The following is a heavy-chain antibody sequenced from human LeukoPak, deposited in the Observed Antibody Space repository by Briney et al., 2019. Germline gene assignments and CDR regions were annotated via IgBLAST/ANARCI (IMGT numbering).Heavy chain of an antibody. CDR3: ARETSQKGAHYMDV. V-gene: IGHV4-39*07. J-gene: IGHJ6*03. CDR2: IYYTGST. CDR1: GDSVSSTSDN. Sequence: SETLSLTCSVSGDSVSSTSDNWGWIRQPPGKGLEWVGNIYYTGSTFYNPSLKSRVTMSVDTSNNQFSLKLSSVTAADTAVYYCARETSQKGAHYMDVWGKGTTVTISS. D-gene: IGHD3-16*01.